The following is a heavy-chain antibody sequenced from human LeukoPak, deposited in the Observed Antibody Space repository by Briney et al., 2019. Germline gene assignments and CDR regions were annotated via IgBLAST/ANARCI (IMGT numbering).Heavy chain of an antibody. V-gene: IGHV4-61*01. Sequence: SETLSLTCAVSGYSISSGYYWGWIRQPPGKGLEWIGYIYYSGSTNYNPSLKSRVTISVDTSKNQFSLKLSSVTAADTAVYYCARGFYSSGWYYFDYWGQGTLVTVSS. D-gene: IGHD6-19*01. CDR2: IYYSGST. CDR1: GYSISSGYY. CDR3: ARGFYSSGWYYFDY. J-gene: IGHJ4*02.